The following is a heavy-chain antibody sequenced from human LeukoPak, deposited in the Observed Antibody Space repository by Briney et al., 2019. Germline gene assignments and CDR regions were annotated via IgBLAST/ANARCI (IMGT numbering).Heavy chain of an antibody. CDR1: GFTFSDYY. Sequence: PGGSLRLSCAASGFTFSDYYMSWIRQAPGKGLEWVSYISSSSSYTNYADSVKGRFTISRDNAKNSLYLQMNSLRAEDTAVYYCARVPLLDSSAYYFDYWGQGTLVTVSS. D-gene: IGHD3-22*01. CDR2: ISSSSSYT. J-gene: IGHJ4*02. V-gene: IGHV3-11*06. CDR3: ARVPLLDSSAYYFDY.